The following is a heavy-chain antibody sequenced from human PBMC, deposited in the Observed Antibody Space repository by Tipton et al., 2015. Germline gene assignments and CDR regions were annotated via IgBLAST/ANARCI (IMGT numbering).Heavy chain of an antibody. CDR2: VWYDGTYK. CDR3: AKSIGGSSGWFGIGESDAFDI. Sequence: SLRLSCAASGFTFSVHGMRWVCQVPGKGLEWVAEVWYDGTYKYYADSVKGRFTISRDNSKSTVTLQMNSLRAEDTAVYYCAKSIGGSSGWFGIGESDAFDIWGHGTVVTVSS. D-gene: IGHD6-19*01. V-gene: IGHV3-33*06. CDR1: GFTFSVHG. J-gene: IGHJ3*02.